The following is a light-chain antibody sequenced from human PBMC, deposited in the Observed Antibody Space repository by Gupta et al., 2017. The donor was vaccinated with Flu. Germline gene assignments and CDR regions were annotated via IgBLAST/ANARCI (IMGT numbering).Light chain of an antibody. CDR1: SSDVGLYDF. V-gene: IGLV2-8*01. Sequence: VTIACTGASSDVGLYDFVSVYQAHPDKAPKLIIYEVTKRPAGVPDRFSGSKSGNTASLTVSGLQAEDEADYYCISDAGSNTLVFGAGTRVTVL. CDR3: ISDAGSNTLV. CDR2: EVT. J-gene: IGLJ1*01.